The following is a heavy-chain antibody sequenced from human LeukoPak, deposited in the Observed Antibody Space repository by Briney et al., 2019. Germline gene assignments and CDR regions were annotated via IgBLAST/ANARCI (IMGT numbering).Heavy chain of an antibody. D-gene: IGHD5-12*01. J-gene: IGHJ4*02. CDR2: ISTSSSYI. CDR3: ASGYDPIDY. Sequence: GGSLRRSCAASGFTFRSYTMNWVRQAPGKGLEWVSSISTSSSYIYYADSVKGRFTISRDNAKNSLYLQMNSLRAEDTAVYYCASGYDPIDYWGQGTLVTVSS. V-gene: IGHV3-21*01. CDR1: GFTFRSYT.